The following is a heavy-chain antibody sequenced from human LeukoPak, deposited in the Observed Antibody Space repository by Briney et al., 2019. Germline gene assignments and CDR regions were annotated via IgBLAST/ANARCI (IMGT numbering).Heavy chain of an antibody. V-gene: IGHV4-30-4*01. CDR1: GGSISSGDYY. CDR3: ARGDFWSGYYRYYYGMDV. J-gene: IGHJ6*02. Sequence: SETLSLTCTVSGGSISSGDYYWSWIRQPPGKGLEWIGYIYYSGSTYYNPSLKSRVTISVDTSKNQFSLKLSSVTAADTAVYYCARGDFWSGYYRYYYGMDVWGQGTTVTVSS. CDR2: IYYSGST. D-gene: IGHD3-3*01.